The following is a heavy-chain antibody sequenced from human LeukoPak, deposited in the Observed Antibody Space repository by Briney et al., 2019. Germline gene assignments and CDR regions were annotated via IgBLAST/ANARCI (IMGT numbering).Heavy chain of an antibody. CDR2: ICSGGST. CDR3: ARVPGGWDLYFDY. CDR1: GFTFSSYE. V-gene: IGHV3-53*01. J-gene: IGHJ4*02. D-gene: IGHD1-26*01. Sequence: GGSLRLSCAASGFTFSSYEMNWVRQAPGKGLEWVAVICSGGSTDHADSVKGRFTISRDNSKNTLYLQMSSLRAEDTALYFCARVPGGWDLYFDYWGQGTLVTVSS.